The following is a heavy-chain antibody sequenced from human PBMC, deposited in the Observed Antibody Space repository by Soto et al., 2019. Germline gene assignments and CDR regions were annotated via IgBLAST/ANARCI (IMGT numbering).Heavy chain of an antibody. D-gene: IGHD2-21*02. V-gene: IGHV2-5*02. J-gene: IGHJ4*02. CDR3: AHGFPCGSHCYGEFDY. CDR1: GFSLSSTGVG. CDR2: IYWDNDK. Sequence: QITLKESGPTLVKPTQTLTLTCTFSGFSLSSTGVGVGWIRQPPGKALEWLALIYWDNDKRYRPSLKSRLTITKDTSKNQVVLTMTNMDPVDTATYYCAHGFPCGSHCYGEFDYWGQGTLVTVSS.